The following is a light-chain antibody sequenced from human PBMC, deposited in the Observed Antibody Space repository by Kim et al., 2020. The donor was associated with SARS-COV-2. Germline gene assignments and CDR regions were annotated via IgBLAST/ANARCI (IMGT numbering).Light chain of an antibody. CDR1: SSEIGGYNY. Sequence: QSTTISCTGTSSEIGGYNYVSWYQQHPGKAPKLIIYDVTYRPSGVSSRFSGSKSYNTASLTIFGLQLEDEADYYCSSYTTSLTRVFGTGTKVTVL. CDR2: DVT. CDR3: SSYTTSLTRV. J-gene: IGLJ1*01. V-gene: IGLV2-14*03.